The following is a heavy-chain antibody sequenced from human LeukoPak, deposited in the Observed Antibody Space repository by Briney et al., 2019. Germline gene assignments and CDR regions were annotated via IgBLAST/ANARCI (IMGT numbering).Heavy chain of an antibody. CDR3: ARGETLVGVIIYHAFDI. Sequence: GGSLRLSCAASGFVFSSYAMHWVRQAPGKGLDGVAIISHDGRNKYYADSVKGRFTISRDSSKNTMYVQMNSLRADDTAVYYCARGETLVGVIIYHAFDIWGQGTMVTVSS. D-gene: IGHD3-3*01. J-gene: IGHJ3*02. V-gene: IGHV3-30*04. CDR2: ISHDGRNK. CDR1: GFVFSSYA.